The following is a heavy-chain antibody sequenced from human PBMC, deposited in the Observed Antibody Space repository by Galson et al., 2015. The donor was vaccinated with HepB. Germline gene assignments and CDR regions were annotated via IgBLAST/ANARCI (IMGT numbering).Heavy chain of an antibody. CDR3: VKDTIFGAYLFDY. CDR2: ISSNGGST. CDR1: GFTFSSYA. Sequence: SLRLSCAASGFTFSSYAMHWVRQAPGKGLEYVSAISSNGGSTYYADSVKGRFTISRDNSKNTLYLQMSSLRAEDTAVYYCVKDTIFGAYLFDYWGQGTLVTVSS. V-gene: IGHV3-64D*06. D-gene: IGHD3-3*01. J-gene: IGHJ4*02.